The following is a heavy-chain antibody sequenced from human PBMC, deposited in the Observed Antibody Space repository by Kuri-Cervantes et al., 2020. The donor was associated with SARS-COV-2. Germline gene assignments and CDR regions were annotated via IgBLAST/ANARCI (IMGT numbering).Heavy chain of an antibody. J-gene: IGHJ4*01. CDR2: IDHHETEK. V-gene: IGHV3-7*05. D-gene: IGHD3-16*02. CDR3: ATYRDKYETRHFEF. Sequence: GGSLRLSCAASSLTLSDYWMTWVRQAPGKGPEWVANIDHHETEKNYVDSVRGRFTISRDNFKNSLYLQMNNLRVEDSAVYYCATYRDKYETRHFEFWGHGTLVTVSS. CDR1: SLTLSDYW.